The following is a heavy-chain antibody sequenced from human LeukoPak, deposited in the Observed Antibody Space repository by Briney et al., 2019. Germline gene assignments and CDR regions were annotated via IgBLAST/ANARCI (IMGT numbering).Heavy chain of an antibody. CDR1: GGSISTYY. D-gene: IGHD3-22*01. CDR3: ARLANDRVYYYYYGMDV. J-gene: IGHJ6*02. Sequence: PSETLSLTCTVSGGSISTYYWSWIRQPPGKGLEWIGYIYYNGNTNYNPSLKSRVTISVDTSKNQFSLKLSSVTAADTAVYYCARLANDRVYYYYYGMDVWGQGTTVTVSS. CDR2: IYYNGNT. V-gene: IGHV4-59*12.